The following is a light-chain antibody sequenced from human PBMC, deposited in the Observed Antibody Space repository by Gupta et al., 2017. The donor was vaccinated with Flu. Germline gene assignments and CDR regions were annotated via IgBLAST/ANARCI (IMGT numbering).Light chain of an antibody. CDR3: SSYKNTHTLCV. CDR2: EVS. V-gene: IGLV2-14*01. Sequence: QSALTQPASVSGSPGQSIAISCTGTSSDVGGFEYVSWYQQHPGEAPKRMIFEVSNRPSGVSNRFSGSKSGNTASLYITGLQAEDEADYYCSSYKNTHTLCVFGGGTKLTVL. J-gene: IGLJ2*01. CDR1: SSDVGGFEY.